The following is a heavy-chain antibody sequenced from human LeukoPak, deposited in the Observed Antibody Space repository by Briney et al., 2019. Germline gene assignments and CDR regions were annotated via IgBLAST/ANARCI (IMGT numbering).Heavy chain of an antibody. D-gene: IGHD2-2*01. CDR3: ARGMRCTGNNCYVKVYFYYYYMGL. Sequence: GGSLRLSCAASGFDFSRYAMYWVRPAPGKGLEWVAISSIDESNKYYRDSVKGRFTISKDNSKDTLYLQMNNLKTEDTAVYYCARGMRCTGNNCYVKVYFYYYYMGLWGIGTTVIVFS. V-gene: IGHV3-30-3*01. CDR1: GFDFSRYA. J-gene: IGHJ6*03. CDR2: SSIDESNK.